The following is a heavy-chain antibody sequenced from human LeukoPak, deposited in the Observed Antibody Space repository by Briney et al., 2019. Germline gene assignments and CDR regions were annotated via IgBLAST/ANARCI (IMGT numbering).Heavy chain of an antibody. CDR1: GGSISNYY. CDR2: IYTGGGT. Sequence: PSETLSLTCTVSGGSISNYYWSWIRQAAGKGLEWIGRIYTGGGTNYNPSLKSRVTMSVSKNHFSLKLSSVTAADTAVYHCARSSRVAGGHYYFDYWGQGTLVTVSS. CDR3: ARSSRVAGGHYYFDY. J-gene: IGHJ4*02. D-gene: IGHD6-13*01. V-gene: IGHV4-4*07.